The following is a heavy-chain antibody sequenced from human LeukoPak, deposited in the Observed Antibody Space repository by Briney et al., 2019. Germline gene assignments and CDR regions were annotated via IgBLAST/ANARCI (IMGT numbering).Heavy chain of an antibody. D-gene: IGHD6-13*01. CDR3: ARDQGFGIAAVDSWFDP. J-gene: IGHJ5*02. CDR1: DYTFTKYG. Sequence: GASVKVSCKASDYTFTKYGFSWVRQAPGQGLEWMGWISTYNGHTIYAQRFQGRVTMTTDTSTRTAYMELRSLRSDDTAVFYCARDQGFGIAAVDSWFDPWGQGTLVIVSS. V-gene: IGHV1-18*01. CDR2: ISTYNGHT.